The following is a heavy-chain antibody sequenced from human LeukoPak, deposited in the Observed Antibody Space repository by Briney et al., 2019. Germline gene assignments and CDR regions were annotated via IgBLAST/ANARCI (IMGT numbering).Heavy chain of an antibody. CDR3: AAYSSGWRYGMDV. V-gene: IGHV4-39*07. CDR1: GASISSSGYF. D-gene: IGHD6-25*01. Sequence: SETLSLTCSVSGASISSSGYFWGWIRQPPGKGLEWIGTMYYSGSINYNASLKSRVTISVDTSNNQFSLELCSVTAADTAVYYCAAYSSGWRYGMDVWGQGTTVIVSS. J-gene: IGHJ6*02. CDR2: MYYSGSI.